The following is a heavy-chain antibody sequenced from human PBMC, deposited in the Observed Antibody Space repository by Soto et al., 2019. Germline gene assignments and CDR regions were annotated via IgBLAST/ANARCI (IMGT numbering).Heavy chain of an antibody. CDR2: IKQDASER. Sequence: SGGSLRLSCVASGFTYSKYWMSWARQAPGKGLEWVANIKQDASERNYMDSVRGRFTISRDNAKNSVYLQMDSLRAEDTAVYYCARDSRTLFETNRVRSDYWGQGTLVTVSS. J-gene: IGHJ4*02. CDR3: ARDSRTLFETNRVRSDY. CDR1: GFTYSKYW. V-gene: IGHV3-7*03. D-gene: IGHD2-2*01.